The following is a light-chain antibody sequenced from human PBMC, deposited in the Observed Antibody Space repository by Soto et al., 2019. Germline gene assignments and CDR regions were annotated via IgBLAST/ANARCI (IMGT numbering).Light chain of an antibody. V-gene: IGLV1-44*01. J-gene: IGLJ1*01. Sequence: QSGLTQPPSASGTPGQRVTISCSGSSSNIGSNTVNWYQQLPGTAPKLLIYSSNQRPSGVPDRFSGSKSGTSASLAISGLQSEDEADYYCAAWDDSLNGPVFGTGTKLTVL. CDR1: SSNIGSNT. CDR3: AAWDDSLNGPV. CDR2: SSN.